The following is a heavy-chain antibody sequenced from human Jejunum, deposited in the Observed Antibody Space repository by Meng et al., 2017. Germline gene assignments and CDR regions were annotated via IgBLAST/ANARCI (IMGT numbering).Heavy chain of an antibody. Sequence: QLQLQESGPGLVRPSETLSLTCTVSGGSISTSSYYWGWIRQAPGKGLEWIGNIYYSGSTYYNSSLKSRVTISVDTSKSQFSLTLSAVTAADTAVYYCARSPQYYDSSGFAFDPWGQGTLVTVSS. D-gene: IGHD3-22*01. V-gene: IGHV4-39*01. CDR2: IYYSGST. CDR3: ARSPQYYDSSGFAFDP. CDR1: GGSISTSSYY. J-gene: IGHJ5*02.